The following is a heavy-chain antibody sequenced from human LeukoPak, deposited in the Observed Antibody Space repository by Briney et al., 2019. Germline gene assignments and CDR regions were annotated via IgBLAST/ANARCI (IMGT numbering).Heavy chain of an antibody. CDR2: IYSGGST. J-gene: IGHJ4*02. CDR3: ARDLGSYGNDY. V-gene: IGHV3-53*01. Sequence: GGSLRLSCAASGFTVSSNYMSWVRQAPGKGLEWVSVIYSGGSTYYADSVKGRFTISRDNSKNTLYLHMNGLRAEDTAAYYCARDLGSYGNDYWGQGTLVTVSS. D-gene: IGHD3-10*01. CDR1: GFTVSSNY.